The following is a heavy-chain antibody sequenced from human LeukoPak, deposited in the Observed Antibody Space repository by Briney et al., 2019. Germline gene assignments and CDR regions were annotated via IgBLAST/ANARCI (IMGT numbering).Heavy chain of an antibody. D-gene: IGHD5-12*01. CDR2: IGNKANSYTT. Sequence: GGSLRLSCVVSGSGFSDQYMDWVRQAPGKGLEWVGRIGNKANSYTTEYAASVKGRFTISRDDSRNSLYLQMNSLKTDDTALYYCTRGYSGAHVYAFDIWGQGTMVTVSS. CDR3: TRGYSGAHVYAFDI. V-gene: IGHV3-72*01. J-gene: IGHJ3*02. CDR1: GSGFSDQY.